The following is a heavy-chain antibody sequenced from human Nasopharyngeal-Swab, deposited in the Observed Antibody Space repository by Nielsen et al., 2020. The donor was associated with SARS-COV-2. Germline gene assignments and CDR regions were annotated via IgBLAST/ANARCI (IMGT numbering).Heavy chain of an antibody. J-gene: IGHJ6*02. CDR1: GFTFDDYT. Sequence: GGSLRLSCAASGFTFDDYTMHWVRQAPGKGLEWVSLISWDGGSTYYADSVKGRFTISRDNSKNSLYLQMNSLRTEDTALYYCAKGGGVPAATKPYYYCGMDVWGQGTTVTVSS. D-gene: IGHD2-2*01. CDR2: ISWDGGST. V-gene: IGHV3-43*01. CDR3: AKGGGVPAATKPYYYCGMDV.